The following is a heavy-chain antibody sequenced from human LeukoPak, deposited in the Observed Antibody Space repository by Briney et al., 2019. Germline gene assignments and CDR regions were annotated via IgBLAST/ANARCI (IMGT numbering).Heavy chain of an antibody. CDR3: ARLSCSSTSCYGDVDY. CDR1: GYTFTSYD. CDR2: MNPNSGNT. D-gene: IGHD2-2*01. V-gene: IGHV1-8*01. Sequence: ASVKVSCKASGYTFTSYDIDLVRQATGQGLEWMGWMNPNSGNTGYAQKFQGRVTMTRNTSISTAYMELSSLRSEDTAVYYCARLSCSSTSCYGDVDYWGQGTLVTVSS. J-gene: IGHJ4*02.